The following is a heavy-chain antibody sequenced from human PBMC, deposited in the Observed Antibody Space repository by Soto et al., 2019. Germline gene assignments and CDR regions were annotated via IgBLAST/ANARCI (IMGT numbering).Heavy chain of an antibody. CDR1: GGSIISADSY. Sequence: SETLSLTCAVSGGSIISADSYWFWIRKHPGKGLEWIGYIYYSGSTHYSSSLKSRVTMSIDTSKNQFPLKLTSVTAADTAVYYCARLSSIDSSGYYLDYWGQGTLVTVSS. CDR2: IYYSGST. V-gene: IGHV4-31*11. J-gene: IGHJ4*02. CDR3: ARLSSIDSSGYYLDY. D-gene: IGHD3-22*01.